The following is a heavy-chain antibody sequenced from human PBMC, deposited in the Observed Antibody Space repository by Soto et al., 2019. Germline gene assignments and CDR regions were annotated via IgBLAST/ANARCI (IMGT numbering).Heavy chain of an antibody. CDR3: ARGSVDTDDSSGFYEC. Sequence: SETLSLTCAVYGGSFSAYYWSWIRPPPGKGLEWIGEINHIGGTSYNPSLKSRVTISVDTSKSQFSMKLTSVTAEDRAVYYCARGSVDTDDSSGFYECWGQGTPVTVSS. V-gene: IGHV4-34*01. CDR2: INHIGGT. J-gene: IGHJ4*02. D-gene: IGHD3-22*01. CDR1: GGSFSAYY.